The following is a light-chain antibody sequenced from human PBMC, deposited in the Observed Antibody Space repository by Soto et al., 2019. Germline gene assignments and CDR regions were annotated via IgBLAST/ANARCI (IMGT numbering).Light chain of an antibody. CDR1: QSVSSYY. Sequence: EIVLTQSPGTLSLSPGERATLSCRASQSVSSYYLAWYQQNPGQAPRLLIYGASNRAAGIPVRFSRSGSGTDFTLTISRLEPEDFAFYYCQQFASSITVGQGTRREIK. CDR2: GAS. J-gene: IGKJ5*01. V-gene: IGKV3-20*01. CDR3: QQFASSIT.